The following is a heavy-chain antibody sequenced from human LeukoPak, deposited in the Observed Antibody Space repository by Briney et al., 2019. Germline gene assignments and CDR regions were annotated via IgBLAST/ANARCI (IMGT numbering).Heavy chain of an antibody. CDR2: INHSGST. Sequence: SETLSLTCAVYGGSFSGYYWSWIRQPPGKGLEWIGEINHSGSTNYNPSLKSRVTISVDTSKNQFSLKLSSVTAADTAVYYCARVLARRYCSGGSCYPQNNYYYYMDVWGKGTTVTVSS. D-gene: IGHD2-15*01. CDR1: GGSFSGYY. J-gene: IGHJ6*03. CDR3: ARVLARRYCSGGSCYPQNNYYYYMDV. V-gene: IGHV4-34*01.